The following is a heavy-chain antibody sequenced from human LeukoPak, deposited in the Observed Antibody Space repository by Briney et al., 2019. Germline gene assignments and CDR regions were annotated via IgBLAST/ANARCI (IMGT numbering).Heavy chain of an antibody. V-gene: IGHV4-30-4*01. Sequence: SETLSLTCTVSGGSISSGDYYWSWIRQPPGKGLEWIGYIYYSGSTYYNPSLKSRVTISVVTSKNQFSLKLSSVTAADTAVYYCARASHAHGMDVWGQGTTVTVSS. J-gene: IGHJ6*02. CDR2: IYYSGST. CDR1: GGSISSGDYY. CDR3: ARASHAHGMDV.